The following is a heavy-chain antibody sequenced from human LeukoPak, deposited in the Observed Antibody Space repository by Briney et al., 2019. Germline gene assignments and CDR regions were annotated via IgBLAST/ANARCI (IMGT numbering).Heavy chain of an antibody. Sequence: GGSLRLSCAASGFTFSSYAMHWVRQAPGKGLEWVAFISDDGNSKYYADSVKGRFTISRDNSKNTLYLQMNSLRAEDTAVYYCARDPPIYQGISSYYYGMDVWGPGTTVTVSS. J-gene: IGHJ6*02. CDR1: GFTFSSYA. CDR3: ARDPPIYQGISSYYYGMDV. CDR2: ISDDGNSK. D-gene: IGHD3-3*02. V-gene: IGHV3-30*14.